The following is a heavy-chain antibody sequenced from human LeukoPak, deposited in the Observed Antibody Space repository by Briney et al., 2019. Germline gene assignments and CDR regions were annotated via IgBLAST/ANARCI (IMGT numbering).Heavy chain of an antibody. J-gene: IGHJ4*02. Sequence: GGSLRLSCAASGFTFSSYEMNWVRQAPGKGLEWVSYILNSGTTTYYADSVKGRFTISRDNAKNSLYLQMNSLRAEDTGVYYCARDPPDYWGQGSLVTVSS. CDR3: ARDPPDY. V-gene: IGHV3-48*03. CDR2: ILNSGTTT. CDR1: GFTFSSYE.